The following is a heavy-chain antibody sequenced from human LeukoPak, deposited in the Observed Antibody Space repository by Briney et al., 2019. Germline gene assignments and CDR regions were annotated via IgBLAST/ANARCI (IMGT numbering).Heavy chain of an antibody. CDR1: GYTLTELS. CDR2: FDPEDGET. J-gene: IGHJ4*02. Sequence: ASVKVCCKVSGYTLTELSMHWVRQAPGKGLEWMGGFDPEDGETIYAQKFQGRVTMTEDTSTDTAYMELSSLRSEDTAVYYCATRIYSGYYFDYWGQGTLVTVSS. CDR3: ATRIYSGYYFDY. D-gene: IGHD5-12*01. V-gene: IGHV1-24*01.